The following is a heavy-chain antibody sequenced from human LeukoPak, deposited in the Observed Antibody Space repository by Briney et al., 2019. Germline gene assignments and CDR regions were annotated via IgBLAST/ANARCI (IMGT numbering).Heavy chain of an antibody. CDR1: GFTFSSYG. D-gene: IGHD3-3*01. V-gene: IGHV3-23*01. J-gene: IGHJ6*03. Sequence: GGSLRLSCAASGFTFSSYGMNWVRQAPGKGLEWVSGISDSGVGTKHADSVKGRFTISRDNSKNTLYLQMNSLRAEDTAVYYCAKIGRSYDFWTGYYEEEVDYMDVWGKGTTVTVS. CDR2: ISDSGVGT. CDR3: AKIGRSYDFWTGYYEEEVDYMDV.